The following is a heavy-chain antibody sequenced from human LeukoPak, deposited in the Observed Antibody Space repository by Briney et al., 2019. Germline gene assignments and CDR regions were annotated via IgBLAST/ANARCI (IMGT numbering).Heavy chain of an antibody. Sequence: ASVKVSCKASGGTFSSYAISWVRQAPGQGLEWMGGIIPIFGTANYAQKFQGRATITADESTSTAYMELSSLRSEDTAVYYCARDLGERDYGESFDYWGQGTLVTVSS. D-gene: IGHD4-17*01. J-gene: IGHJ4*02. V-gene: IGHV1-69*13. CDR2: IIPIFGTA. CDR1: GGTFSSYA. CDR3: ARDLGERDYGESFDY.